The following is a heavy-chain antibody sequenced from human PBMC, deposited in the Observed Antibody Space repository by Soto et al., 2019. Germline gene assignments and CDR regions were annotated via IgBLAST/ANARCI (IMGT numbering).Heavy chain of an antibody. Sequence: GGSLRLSCAASGFTFSSYSMNWVRQAPGKGLEWVSSISSSSSYIYYADSVKGRFTISRDNAKNSLYLQMNSLRAEDTAVYYCASRSRYYGSGSHIDYWGQGTLVTVSS. V-gene: IGHV3-21*01. CDR1: GFTFSSYS. J-gene: IGHJ4*02. CDR2: ISSSSSYI. D-gene: IGHD3-10*01. CDR3: ASRSRYYGSGSHIDY.